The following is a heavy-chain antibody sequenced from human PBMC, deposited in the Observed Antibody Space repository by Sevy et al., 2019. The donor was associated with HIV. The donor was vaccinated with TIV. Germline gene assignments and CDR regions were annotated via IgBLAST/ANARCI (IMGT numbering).Heavy chain of an antibody. D-gene: IGHD3-22*01. J-gene: IGHJ1*01. CDR3: AREVCEYYHSSGYLFQH. CDR2: INPSGGTT. Sequence: ASVKVSCKASGYTFTNYYLHWVRQAPGQGLEWMGIINPSGGTTSYAQKFQGRVTMTRDTSTSTVYMELSSLRSEDTAVYYCAREVCEYYHSSGYLFQHWGQGTLVTVSS. V-gene: IGHV1-46*01. CDR1: GYTFTNYY.